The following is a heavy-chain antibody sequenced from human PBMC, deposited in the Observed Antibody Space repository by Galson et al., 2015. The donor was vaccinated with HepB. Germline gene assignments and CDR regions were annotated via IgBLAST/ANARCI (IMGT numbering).Heavy chain of an antibody. CDR2: ISAYNGNT. Sequence: SVKVSCKASGYTFTSYGISWVRQAPGQGLEWMGWISAYNGNTNYAQKLQGRVTMTTDTSTSTAYMELRSLRSDDTAVYYCARDRVADGDFSRQTFDPWGQGTLVTVSS. CDR1: GYTFTSYG. D-gene: IGHD4-17*01. V-gene: IGHV1-18*01. J-gene: IGHJ5*02. CDR3: ARDRVADGDFSRQTFDP.